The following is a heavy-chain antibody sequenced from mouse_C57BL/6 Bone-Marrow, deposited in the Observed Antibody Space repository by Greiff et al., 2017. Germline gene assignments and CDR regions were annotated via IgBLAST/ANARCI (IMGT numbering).Heavy chain of an antibody. CDR2: ISYDGSN. V-gene: IGHV3-6*01. CDR1: GYSITSGYY. CDR3: AREGLLWYYAMDY. D-gene: IGHD1-1*02. J-gene: IGHJ4*01. Sequence: VQLKESGPGLVKPSQSLSLTCSVTGYSITSGYYWNWIRQFPGNKLEWMGYISYDGSNNYNPSLKNRISITRDTSKNQFFLKLNSVTTEDTATYYCAREGLLWYYAMDYWGQGTSVTVSS.